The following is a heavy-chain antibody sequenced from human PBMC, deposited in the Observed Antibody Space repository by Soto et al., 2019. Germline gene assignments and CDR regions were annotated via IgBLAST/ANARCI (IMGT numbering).Heavy chain of an antibody. V-gene: IGHV3-23*01. J-gene: IGHJ6*03. D-gene: IGHD1-26*01. Sequence: PGGSLRLSCAASGFTFSSFAMNWARQAPGKGLGWVSAIGDSGASTYYADSVKGRFTISRDNSRNTLYLQLNSLRAEDTAVYYCAKGVELDVWGNGTTVTVS. CDR2: IGDSGAST. CDR3: AKGVELDV. CDR1: GFTFSSFA.